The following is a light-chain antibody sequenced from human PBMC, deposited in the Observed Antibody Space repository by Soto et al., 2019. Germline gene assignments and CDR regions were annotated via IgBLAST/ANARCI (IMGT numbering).Light chain of an antibody. Sequence: DIQMTQSPSTLSASVGDRVTITCRASQSISSWLAWYQQKPGKAPKLLIYDASSLESGVPSRFSGSGSGTEFTLTISSLQPDDFATYYCQQYNSYSPTFGQGPKVESK. CDR2: DAS. CDR3: QQYNSYSPT. J-gene: IGKJ1*01. CDR1: QSISSW. V-gene: IGKV1-5*01.